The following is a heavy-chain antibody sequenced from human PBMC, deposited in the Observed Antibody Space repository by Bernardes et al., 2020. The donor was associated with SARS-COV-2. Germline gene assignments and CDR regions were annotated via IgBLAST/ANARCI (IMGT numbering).Heavy chain of an antibody. J-gene: IGHJ4*02. CDR1: GLTFSSYA. CDR3: AKRVLRYFDWLFDPGLYLDY. Sequence: GGSLRLLCAVSGLTFSSYAMSWVRQAPGKGLEWVSAISGSGGSTYYADSVKGRFTISRDNSKNTLYLQMHSLRAEDTAVYYCAKRVLRYFDWLFDPGLYLDYWGQGTLVTVSS. D-gene: IGHD3-9*01. V-gene: IGHV3-23*01. CDR2: ISGSGGST.